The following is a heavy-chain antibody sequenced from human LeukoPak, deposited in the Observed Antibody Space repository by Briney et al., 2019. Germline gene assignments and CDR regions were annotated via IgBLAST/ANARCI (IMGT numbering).Heavy chain of an antibody. J-gene: IGHJ4*02. V-gene: IGHV3-23*01. D-gene: IGHD2-15*01. CDR2: NSGSGDYT. CDR3: ATALFDCSGGSCYEAYD. Sequence: PGGSLRLSCAVSGFTFSGYAMRCVRQAPGKGLEWVSTNSGSGDYTYYADSVTGRFSISRHNSKTTLPLQINSLRAEDTAVYYCATALFDCSGGSCYEAYDWGQGPLIPVSS. CDR1: GFTFSGYA.